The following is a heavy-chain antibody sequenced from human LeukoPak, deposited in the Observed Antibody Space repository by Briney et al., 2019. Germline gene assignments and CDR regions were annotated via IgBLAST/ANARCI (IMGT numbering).Heavy chain of an antibody. Sequence: GESLKISCKGSGYSFTSYWIGWVRQMPGKGLEWMGIIYAGDSDTRYSPSFQGQVTISADKSISTAYLQWSSLKASDTAMYYCARQKYSSSSPGIYYYYMDVWGKGTTVTVSS. CDR3: ARQKYSSSSPGIYYYYMDV. CDR2: IYAGDSDT. D-gene: IGHD6-6*01. CDR1: GYSFTSYW. J-gene: IGHJ6*03. V-gene: IGHV5-51*01.